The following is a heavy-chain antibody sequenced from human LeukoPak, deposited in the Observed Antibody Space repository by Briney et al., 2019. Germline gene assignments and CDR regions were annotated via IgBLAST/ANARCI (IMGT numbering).Heavy chain of an antibody. CDR2: ISGSGGST. J-gene: IGHJ5*02. D-gene: IGHD6-13*01. CDR1: GFTFSSYA. V-gene: IGHV3-23*01. CDR3: AKETGIAAAGNWPADP. Sequence: GGSLRLSCAASGFTFSSYAVNWVRQAPGKGLEWVSGISGSGGSTYYADSVKGRFTISRDNSKNTLYLQMNSLRAEDTAVYYCAKETGIAAAGNWPADPWGQGTLVTVPS.